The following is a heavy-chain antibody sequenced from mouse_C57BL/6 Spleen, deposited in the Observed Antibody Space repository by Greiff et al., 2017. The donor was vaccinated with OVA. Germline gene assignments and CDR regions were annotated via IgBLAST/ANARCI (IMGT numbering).Heavy chain of an antibody. Sequence: QVQLQQSGPGLVQPSQSLSITSTVSGSSLTSYGVHWVRQSPGKGLEWLGVIWSGGSTDYNAAFISRLSISKDNSKSQVFFKMNSLQADDTAIYYCARNSDYGSSYEAMDYWGQGTSVTVSS. CDR1: GSSLTSYG. CDR3: ARNSDYGSSYEAMDY. D-gene: IGHD1-1*01. CDR2: IWSGGST. V-gene: IGHV2-2*01. J-gene: IGHJ4*01.